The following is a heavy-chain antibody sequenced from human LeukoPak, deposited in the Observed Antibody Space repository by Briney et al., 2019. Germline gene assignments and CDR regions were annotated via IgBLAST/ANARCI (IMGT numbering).Heavy chain of an antibody. CDR2: IRSKAYGGTT. CDR3: TRYGDYVPDYFDY. CDR1: GFTFGDYA. V-gene: IGHV3-49*01. J-gene: IGHJ4*02. D-gene: IGHD4-17*01. Sequence: GGSLRLSCTASGFTFGDYAMSWFRQAPGKGLEWVGFIRSKAYGGTTEYAASVKGRFIISRDGSKSIAYLQMNSLKTEDTAVYYCTRYGDYVPDYFDYWGQGTLVTVSS.